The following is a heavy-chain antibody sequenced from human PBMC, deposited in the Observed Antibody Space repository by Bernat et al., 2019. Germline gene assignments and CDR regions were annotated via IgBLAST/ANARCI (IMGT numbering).Heavy chain of an antibody. CDR2: ISGSGGST. J-gene: IGHJ6*02. Sequence: EVQLLESGGGLVQPGGSLRLSCAASGFTFSSYAMSWVRQAPGKGLEWVSAISGSGGSTYYADSVTGRFTISRDNSKNTLYLQMNSLRAEDTAVYYCAKDLSTVTTYYYYYGMDVWGQGTTVTVSS. CDR3: AKDLSTVTTYYYYYGMDV. D-gene: IGHD4-17*01. V-gene: IGHV3-23*01. CDR1: GFTFSSYA.